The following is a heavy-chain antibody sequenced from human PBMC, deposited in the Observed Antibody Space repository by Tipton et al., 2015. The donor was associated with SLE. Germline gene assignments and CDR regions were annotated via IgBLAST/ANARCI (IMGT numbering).Heavy chain of an antibody. CDR2: IDYRDIT. CDR3: ATQGYYDSSFDY. V-gene: IGHV4-59*02. J-gene: IGHJ4*02. D-gene: IGHD3-16*01. Sequence: TLSLTCTVSGGSVSSNYWSWIRQPPGKGLEWIGYIDYRDITNYNPSLKSRVTMSIDTSKNQFSLKLSSVTAADTAVYYCATQGYYDSSFDYWGQGTLVTVSS. CDR1: GGSVSSNY.